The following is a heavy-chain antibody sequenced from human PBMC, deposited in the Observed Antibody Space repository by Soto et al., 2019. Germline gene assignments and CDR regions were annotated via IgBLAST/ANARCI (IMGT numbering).Heavy chain of an antibody. CDR2: IYYGGST. D-gene: IGHD7-27*01. CDR3: AKNWNWGSLVH. CDR1: GDSISTDY. J-gene: IGHJ4*02. V-gene: IGHV4-59*08. Sequence: QVHLQESGPGLVKPSETLSLTCTVSGDSISTDYWSWIRQSPGKGLEWIGFIYYGGSTNYNPSLKSPVTISVDTPKNQFSLKLSSVTAAATAVYYCAKNWNWGSLVHWGQGTLVTVSS.